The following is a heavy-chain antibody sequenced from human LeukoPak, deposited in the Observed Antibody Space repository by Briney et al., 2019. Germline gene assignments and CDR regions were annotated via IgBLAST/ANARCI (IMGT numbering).Heavy chain of an antibody. D-gene: IGHD6-13*01. V-gene: IGHV1-8*01. Sequence: GASVKVSCKASGYTFTSYDINWVRQATGQGLEWMGWMSPNSGNTGYAQKFQGRVTITRDTSASTAYMELSSLRSEDTAVYYCAREVPPSSSWYYFDYWGQGTLVTVSS. CDR1: GYTFTSYD. CDR2: MSPNSGNT. CDR3: AREVPPSSSWYYFDY. J-gene: IGHJ4*02.